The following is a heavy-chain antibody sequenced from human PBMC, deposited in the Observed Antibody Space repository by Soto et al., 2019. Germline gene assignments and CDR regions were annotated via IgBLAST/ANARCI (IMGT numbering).Heavy chain of an antibody. CDR2: ITDTGGDT. CDR1: GLTFGSRA. V-gene: IGHV3-23*01. J-gene: IGHJ4*02. CDR3: AKASWYYDSSGSLIGGY. D-gene: IGHD3-22*01. Sequence: GGSLRLSCVASGLTFGSRAMSWVLQAPGEGLEWVSTITDTGGDTYYADSVKVRFTISRDNSKNTLYLQMNSLRAEDTDVYYCAKASWYYDSSGSLIGGYWGQGTLVTVSS.